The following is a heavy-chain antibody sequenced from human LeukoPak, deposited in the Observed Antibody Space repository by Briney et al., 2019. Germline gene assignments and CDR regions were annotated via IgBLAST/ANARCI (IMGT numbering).Heavy chain of an antibody. CDR2: INHGGST. CDR1: GGSFSGYY. D-gene: IGHD3-3*01. Sequence: KASETLSLTCAVYGGSFSGYYWSWIRQPPGKGLEWIGEINHGGSTNYNPSLKSRVTISVDTSKNQFSLKLSSVTAADTAVYYCASSGYGYYFDYWGQGTLVTVSS. V-gene: IGHV4-34*01. CDR3: ASSGYGYYFDY. J-gene: IGHJ4*02.